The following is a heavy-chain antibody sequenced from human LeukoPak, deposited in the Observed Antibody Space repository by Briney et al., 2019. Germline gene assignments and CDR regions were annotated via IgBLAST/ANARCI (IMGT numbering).Heavy chain of an antibody. CDR3: ARDRGYTTFDY. J-gene: IGHJ4*02. CDR1: AFTFSSYW. Sequence: PGGSLRLSCEASAFTFSSYWMSWVRQAPGKGLEWVANMKEDGGEINYVDSVKGRFTISRDNAKNSLFLQMNSLRVEDTAVYYCARDRGYTTFDYWGQGTLVTVSS. V-gene: IGHV3-7*01. D-gene: IGHD3-10*01. CDR2: MKEDGGEI.